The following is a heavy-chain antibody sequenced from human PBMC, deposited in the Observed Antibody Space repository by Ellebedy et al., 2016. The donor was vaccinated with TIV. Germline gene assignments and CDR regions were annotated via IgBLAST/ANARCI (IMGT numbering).Heavy chain of an antibody. CDR1: GFSFGTYT. Sequence: PGGSLRLSCAASGFSFGTYTMNWVRKAPGKGLEWISYISSSTTYTNYADSVKGRFTISRDNAKNSLYLRMNSLRAEDTAVYYCARDYYGSGSYSSDWGQGTLVTVSS. CDR3: ARDYYGSGSYSSD. CDR2: ISSSTTYT. V-gene: IGHV3-21*05. D-gene: IGHD3-10*01. J-gene: IGHJ4*02.